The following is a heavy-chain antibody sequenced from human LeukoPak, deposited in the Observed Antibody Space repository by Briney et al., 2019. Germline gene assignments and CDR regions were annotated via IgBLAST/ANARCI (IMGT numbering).Heavy chain of an antibody. J-gene: IGHJ4*02. CDR3: ARVRLYCSGGSCYPFYFDY. CDR2: IYYSGST. V-gene: IGHV4-39*07. D-gene: IGHD2-15*01. CDR1: GGSISSSSYY. Sequence: SETLSLTCTVSGGSISSSSYYWGWIRQPPGKGLEWIGSIYYSGSTYYNPSLKSRVTISVDTSKNQFSLKLSSVTAADTAVYYCARVRLYCSGGSCYPFYFDYWGQGTLVTVSS.